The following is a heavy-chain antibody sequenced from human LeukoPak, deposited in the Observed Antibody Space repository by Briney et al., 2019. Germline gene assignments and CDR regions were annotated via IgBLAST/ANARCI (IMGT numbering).Heavy chain of an antibody. CDR1: GFSFSNYG. Sequence: GGSLRLSCAASGFSFSNYGMHWVRQAPGKGLEWVSVISGSGDSTSYADSVKGRFTLSRDNSKNTLYLQMNSLRAEDTAVYYCAKSPATSASFYFDCWGQGTLVTVSS. CDR2: ISGSGDST. J-gene: IGHJ4*02. V-gene: IGHV3-23*01. CDR3: AKSPATSASFYFDC. D-gene: IGHD2-2*01.